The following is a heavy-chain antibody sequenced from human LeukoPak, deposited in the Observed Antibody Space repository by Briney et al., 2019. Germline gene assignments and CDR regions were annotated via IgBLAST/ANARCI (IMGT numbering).Heavy chain of an antibody. Sequence: ASVKVSCKASGYTFTDYYMHWVRQAPGQGLEWMGWINPNSGGTDYVQKFQGRVTMTRDASISTAYMELSRLRSDDTAVYYCARGYCSGGSCRFDYWGQGTLVTVSS. D-gene: IGHD2-15*01. CDR1: GYTFTDYY. J-gene: IGHJ4*02. CDR2: INPNSGGT. V-gene: IGHV1-2*02. CDR3: ARGYCSGGSCRFDY.